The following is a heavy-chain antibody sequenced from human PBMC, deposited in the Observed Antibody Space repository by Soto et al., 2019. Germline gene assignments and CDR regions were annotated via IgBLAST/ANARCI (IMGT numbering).Heavy chain of an antibody. CDR3: AGGGWELLRGFDY. CDR2: ISYDGSNK. D-gene: IGHD1-26*01. Sequence: GGSLRLSCAASGFTFSSYAMHWVRQAPGKGLEWVAVISYDGSNKYYADSVKGRFTISRDNSKNTLYLQMNSLRAEDAAVYSCAGGGWELLRGFDYWGQGTLVTVSS. J-gene: IGHJ4*02. V-gene: IGHV3-30-3*01. CDR1: GFTFSSYA.